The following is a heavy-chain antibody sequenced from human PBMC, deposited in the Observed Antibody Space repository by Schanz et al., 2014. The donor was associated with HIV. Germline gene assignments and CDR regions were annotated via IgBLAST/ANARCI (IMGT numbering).Heavy chain of an antibody. CDR2: IWYDGRNK. CDR1: GFTFNDYG. V-gene: IGHV3-33*01. J-gene: IGHJ4*02. CDR3: ARDGLATYFFDV. Sequence: QVQLVESGGGVVQPGRSLRLSCAASGFTFNDYGMHWVRQAPGKGLEWVVVIWYDGRNKYYADSVKGRFTISRDNAKNSLYLQMNTLRAEDTAVYYCARDGLATYFFDVWGQGTLVTVSS. D-gene: IGHD3-16*01.